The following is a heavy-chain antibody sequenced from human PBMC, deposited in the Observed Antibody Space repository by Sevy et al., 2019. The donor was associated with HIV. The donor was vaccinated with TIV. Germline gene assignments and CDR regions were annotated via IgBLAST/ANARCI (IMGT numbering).Heavy chain of an antibody. D-gene: IGHD3-3*01. CDR1: GYTFAAYY. CDR3: ARGRREEWVLYPDY. CDR2: IYPNSGDT. V-gene: IGHV1-2*02. J-gene: IGHJ4*02. Sequence: ASVKVSCKTSGYTFAAYYIHWVRQAPGQGLEWLGWIYPNSGDTSYAQKFQGRVTVTRVTSISTVYMELNRLRSDDTAGYYCARGRREEWVLYPDYWGQGTLVTVSS.